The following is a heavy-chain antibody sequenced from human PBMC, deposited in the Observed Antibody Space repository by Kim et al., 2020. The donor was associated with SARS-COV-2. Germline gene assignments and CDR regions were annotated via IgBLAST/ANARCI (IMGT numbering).Heavy chain of an antibody. D-gene: IGHD6-19*01. Sequence: SETLSLTCTVSGGSISSSSYYWGWIRQPPGKGLEWIGSIYYSGSTYYNPSLKSRVTISVDTSKNQFSLKLSSVTAADTAVYYCARHDSSGWAPGVRFDPWGQGTLVTVSS. CDR2: IYYSGST. V-gene: IGHV4-39*01. J-gene: IGHJ5*02. CDR1: GGSISSSSYY. CDR3: ARHDSSGWAPGVRFDP.